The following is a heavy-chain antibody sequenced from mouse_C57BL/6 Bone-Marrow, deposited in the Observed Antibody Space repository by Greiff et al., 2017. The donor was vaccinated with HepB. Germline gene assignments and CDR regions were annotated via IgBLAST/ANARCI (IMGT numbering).Heavy chain of an antibody. V-gene: IGHV5-12*01. Sequence: EVKLAESGGGLVQPGGSLKLSCAASGFTFSDYYMYWVRQTPEKRLEWVAYISNGGGSNYYPDTVKGRFTISRDNAKNTLYLQMSRLKSEDTAMYYCARGSYRGYYAMDYWGQGTSVTVSS. CDR3: ARGSYRGYYAMDY. CDR2: ISNGGGSN. CDR1: GFTFSDYY. D-gene: IGHD2-12*01. J-gene: IGHJ4*01.